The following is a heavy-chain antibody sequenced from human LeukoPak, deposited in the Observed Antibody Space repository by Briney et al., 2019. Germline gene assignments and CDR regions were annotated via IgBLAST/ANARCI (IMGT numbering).Heavy chain of an antibody. CDR3: ARGRLSQDSSGYYLGYYYYYYMDV. J-gene: IGHJ6*03. CDR2: MNPNSGNT. V-gene: IGHV1-8*03. Sequence: ASVKVSCKASGYTFTGYDINWVRQATGQGLEWMGWMNPNSGNTGYAQKFQGRVTITRNTSISTAYMELSSLRSEDTAVYYCARGRLSQDSSGYYLGYYYYYYMDVWGKGTTVTVSS. CDR1: GYTFTGYD. D-gene: IGHD3-22*01.